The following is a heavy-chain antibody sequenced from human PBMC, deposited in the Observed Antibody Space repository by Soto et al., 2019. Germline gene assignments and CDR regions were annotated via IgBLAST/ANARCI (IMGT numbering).Heavy chain of an antibody. CDR2: ISYSGST. Sequence: SESLSLTCTVSGGSISITTYSWGWIRQPPGKELEWIGTISYSGSTYYNPSLKSRVTMSVDSSKNQFSLKLHSVTAADTAVYYCATPTTARGQYDNWGQGTLVTVSS. V-gene: IGHV4-39*01. CDR3: ATPTTARGQYDN. J-gene: IGHJ4*02. CDR1: GGSISITTYS. D-gene: IGHD2-21*02.